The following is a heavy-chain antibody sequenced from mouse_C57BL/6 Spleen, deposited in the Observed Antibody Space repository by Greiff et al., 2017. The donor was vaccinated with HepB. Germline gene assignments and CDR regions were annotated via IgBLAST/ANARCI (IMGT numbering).Heavy chain of an antibody. CDR3: AVITTVVERDSYWYFDV. D-gene: IGHD1-1*01. J-gene: IGHJ1*03. V-gene: IGHV1-52*01. CDR1: GYTFTSYW. Sequence: QVQLQQPGAELVRPGSSVKLSCKASGYTFTSYWMHWVKQRPIQGLEWIGNIEPSDSETHYNQKFKDKATLTVDKSSSTAYMQLSSLTSEDSAVYYCAVITTVVERDSYWYFDVWGTGTTVTVSS. CDR2: IEPSDSET.